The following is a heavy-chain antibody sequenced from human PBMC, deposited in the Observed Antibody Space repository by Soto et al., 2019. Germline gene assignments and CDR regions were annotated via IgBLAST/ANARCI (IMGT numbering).Heavy chain of an antibody. CDR1: GYSFAGYW. D-gene: IGHD3-22*01. Sequence: PGEPLKISCKGSGYSFAGYWITWVRQKPGKGLEWMGRIGPSDSQTYYSPSFRGHVTISVTKSITTVFLQWGSLRASDTAMYYCARQIYDSDTGPNFQYYFDSWGQGTPVTVSS. CDR3: ARQIYDSDTGPNFQYYFDS. J-gene: IGHJ4*02. CDR2: IGPSDSQT. V-gene: IGHV5-10-1*01.